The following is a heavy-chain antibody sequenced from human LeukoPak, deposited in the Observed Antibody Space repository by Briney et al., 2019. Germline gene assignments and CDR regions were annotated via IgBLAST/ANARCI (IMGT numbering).Heavy chain of an antibody. D-gene: IGHD3-3*01. CDR2: IYYSGST. J-gene: IGHJ5*02. CDR3: ARAASIYYDIWSGSPFDP. CDR1: GGSISSYY. V-gene: IGHV4-59*01. Sequence: SETPSLTCTVSGGSISSYYWNWIRQPPGKGLEWIGYIYYSGSTNYNPSLKSRLSISLDTSKNQFSLRLTSVTPADTAVYYCARAASIYYDIWSGSPFDPWGQGTLVTVSS.